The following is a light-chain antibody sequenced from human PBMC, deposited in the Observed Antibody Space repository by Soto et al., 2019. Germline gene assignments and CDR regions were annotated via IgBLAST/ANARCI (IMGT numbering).Light chain of an antibody. J-gene: IGKJ1*01. V-gene: IGKV1-5*03. CDR2: KAS. CDR3: QQYNSYST. Sequence: DIQMTQSPSTLSASVGDRVTITCRASQSISSWLAWYQQKPGKAHKLMIYKASILESGVPSRFSGSGSGTEFTLTISSLQHDDFATYYCQQYNSYSTFGQGTKVEIK. CDR1: QSISSW.